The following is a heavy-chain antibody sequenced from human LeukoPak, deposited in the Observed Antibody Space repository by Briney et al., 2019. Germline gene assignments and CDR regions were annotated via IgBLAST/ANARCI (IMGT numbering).Heavy chain of an antibody. CDR2: ISYDGSNK. D-gene: IGHD3-22*01. Sequence: PGGSLRLSCAASGFTFSSYAMHWVRQAPGKGLEWEAVISYDGSNKYYADSVKGRFTISRDNSKNTLYLQMNSPRAEDTAVYYCARTTHYDSSGYYYAALDYWGQGTLVTVSS. CDR3: ARTTHYDSSGYYYAALDY. J-gene: IGHJ4*02. V-gene: IGHV3-30-3*01. CDR1: GFTFSSYA.